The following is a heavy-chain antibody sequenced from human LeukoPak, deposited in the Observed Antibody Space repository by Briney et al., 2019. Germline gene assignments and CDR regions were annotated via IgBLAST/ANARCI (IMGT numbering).Heavy chain of an antibody. CDR1: GFIFSNYG. V-gene: IGHV3-30*02. CDR2: IRYDGRNK. Sequence: PGGSLRLSCVASGFIFSNYGMHWVRQAPGKGLEWVAFIRYDGRNKYYADSVKGRFSISRDSSKNTLYLQMNSLRAEDAAVYYCAKGTSSGWYYFDYWGQGTLVTVSS. CDR3: AKGTSSGWYYFDY. J-gene: IGHJ4*02. D-gene: IGHD6-19*01.